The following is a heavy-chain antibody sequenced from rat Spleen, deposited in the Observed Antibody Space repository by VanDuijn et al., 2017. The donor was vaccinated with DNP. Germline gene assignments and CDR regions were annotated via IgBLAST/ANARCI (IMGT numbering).Heavy chain of an antibody. D-gene: IGHD1-2*01. Sequence: EVQLVESGGGLVQPGRSLKLSCAASGFTFTDSYMAWVRQAPKKGLEWVATIIYDGTRTYYRGYVKGRFTIPRDDAQSTLFLQMDSLRSEETATYYCATQAYSSYFDYWGQGVMVTVSS. CDR1: GFTFTDSY. CDR3: ATQAYSSYFDY. V-gene: IGHV5S10*01. CDR2: IIYDGTRT. J-gene: IGHJ2*01.